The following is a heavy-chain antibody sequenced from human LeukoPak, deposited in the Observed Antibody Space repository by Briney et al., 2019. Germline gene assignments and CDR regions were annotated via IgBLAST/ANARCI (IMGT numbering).Heavy chain of an antibody. J-gene: IGHJ4*02. D-gene: IGHD6-13*01. CDR2: INHSGST. CDR3: ARSDSSSWYYFDY. Sequence: SETLSLTCAVYGGSFSGYYWSWIRQPPGKGLEWIGEINHSGSTNYNPSLKSRVTISVDTSRNQFSLKLSSVTAADTAVYYCARSDSSSWYYFDYWGQGTLVTVSS. CDR1: GGSFSGYY. V-gene: IGHV4-34*01.